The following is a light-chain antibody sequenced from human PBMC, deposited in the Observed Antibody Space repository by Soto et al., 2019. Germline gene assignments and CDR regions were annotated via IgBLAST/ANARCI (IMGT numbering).Light chain of an antibody. CDR1: SSDVGGHDY. J-gene: IGLJ2*01. CDR3: TSFSTGSSYVI. V-gene: IGLV2-14*01. Sequence: QSVLTQPASVSGSPGQSITISCTGASSDVGGHDYVSWYQQHPGKAPKLIIFEVSNRPSGVSNRFSGSKSGNTASLTISGLQADDEADYYCTSFSTGSSYVIFGGGTKLTVL. CDR2: EVS.